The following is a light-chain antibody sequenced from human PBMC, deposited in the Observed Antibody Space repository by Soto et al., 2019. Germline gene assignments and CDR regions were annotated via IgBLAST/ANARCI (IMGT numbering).Light chain of an antibody. V-gene: IGKV3-11*01. J-gene: IGKJ1*01. CDR3: HQRQSWPRT. CDR1: QYVGTR. Sequence: EIVLTQSPATLSSSPGETATLSCRTSQYVGTRLAWYQHKPGQAPRLLIYYTSNRATGVPARFSGSGSGTDFTLTISSLAPEDFAIYYCHQRQSWPRTLGQATKVDIK. CDR2: YTS.